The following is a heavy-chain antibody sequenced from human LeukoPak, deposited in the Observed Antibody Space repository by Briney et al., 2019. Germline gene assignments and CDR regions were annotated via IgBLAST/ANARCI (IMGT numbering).Heavy chain of an antibody. J-gene: IGHJ6*02. CDR3: ARELGYDILSGYYKDYYGMDV. CDR1: GFSFRRYG. D-gene: IGHD3-9*01. V-gene: IGHV3-33*01. Sequence: GWGLRLSCAASGFSFRRYGMHWLGQAPPTGREGVAVVWYDGCNKYYADFVKGRFPNSRDNSKNTLYLQMNSERAEDTAVHYCARELGYDILSGYYKDYYGMDVWGQGTTVSVS. CDR2: VWYDGCNK.